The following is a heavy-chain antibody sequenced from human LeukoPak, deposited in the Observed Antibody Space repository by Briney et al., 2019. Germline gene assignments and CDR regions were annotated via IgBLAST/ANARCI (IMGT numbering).Heavy chain of an antibody. V-gene: IGHV1-18*01. D-gene: IGHD6-13*01. CDR1: GYTFTTYG. CDR2: ISGYNGNT. J-gene: IGHJ4*02. CDR3: ARDAYSSSWYEK. Sequence: ASVKVSCKASGYTFTTYGISWVRQAPGQGLEWMGWISGYNGNTKYAQKLQGRVTMTTDTSTSTACMELRSLRSDDTAVYYCARDAYSSSWYEKWGQGTLVTVSS.